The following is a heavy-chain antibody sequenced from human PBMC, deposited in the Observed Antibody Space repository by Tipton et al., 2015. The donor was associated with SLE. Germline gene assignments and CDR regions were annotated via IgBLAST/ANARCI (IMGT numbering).Heavy chain of an antibody. CDR3: AKIGGLGWSGWRAYYFDY. CDR1: GFTFSSYS. Sequence: SLRLSCAASGFTFSSYSMNWVRQAPGKGLEWVSYISSSSRTIYYADSVKGRFTISRDNAKNSLFLQMNSLRAEDTAVYYCAKIGGLGWSGWRAYYFDYWGQGTLVAVSS. D-gene: IGHD3-3*01. CDR2: ISSSSRTI. J-gene: IGHJ4*02. V-gene: IGHV3-48*01.